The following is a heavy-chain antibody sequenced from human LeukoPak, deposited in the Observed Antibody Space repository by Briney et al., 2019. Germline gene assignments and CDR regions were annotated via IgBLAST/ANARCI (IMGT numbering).Heavy chain of an antibody. CDR2: IIPILGIA. J-gene: IGHJ4*02. V-gene: IGHV1-69*04. Sequence: GASVKVSCKASGGTFSSYAISWVRHAPGQGLEWMGRIIPILGIANYAQKFQGRVTITADKSTSTAYMELSSLRSEDTAVYYCARGANYYDSSGAIFGYWGQGTLVTVSS. CDR1: GGTFSSYA. D-gene: IGHD3-22*01. CDR3: ARGANYYDSSGAIFGY.